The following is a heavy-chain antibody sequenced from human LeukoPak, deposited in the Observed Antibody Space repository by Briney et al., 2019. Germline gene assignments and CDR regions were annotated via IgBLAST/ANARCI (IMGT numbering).Heavy chain of an antibody. CDR3: ARVWELRYYGMDV. CDR2: ISSSSSSYI. Sequence: PGGSLRLSCAASGFTFSSYSMNWVRQAPGKGLEWVSSISSSSSSYIYYADSVKGRFTISRGNAKNSLYLQMNSLRAEDTAVYYCARVWELRYYGMDVWGQGTTVTVSS. D-gene: IGHD1-26*01. J-gene: IGHJ6*02. V-gene: IGHV3-21*01. CDR1: GFTFSSYS.